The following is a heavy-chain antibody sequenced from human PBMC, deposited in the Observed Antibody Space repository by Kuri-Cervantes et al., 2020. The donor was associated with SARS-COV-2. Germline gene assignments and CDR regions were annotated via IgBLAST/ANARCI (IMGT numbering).Heavy chain of an antibody. CDR1: GFTFSSYS. CDR3: ARTQQYYDFWSGYQNYYYYYYMDV. J-gene: IGHJ6*03. D-gene: IGHD3-3*01. V-gene: IGHV3-21*01. CDR2: ISSSSSYI. Sequence: GESLKISCAASGFTFSSYSMNWVRQAPGKGLEWVSSISSSSSYIYYADSVKGRFTISRDNAKNSLYLQMNSLRAEDTAVYYCARTQQYYDFWSGYQNYYYYYYMDVWGKGTTVTVSS.